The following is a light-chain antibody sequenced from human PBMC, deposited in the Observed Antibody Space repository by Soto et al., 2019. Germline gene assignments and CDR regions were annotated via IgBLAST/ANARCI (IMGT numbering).Light chain of an antibody. CDR1: SSDVGGYNY. CDR3: SSYTSSSTLVV. J-gene: IGLJ2*01. CDR2: DVS. V-gene: IGLV2-14*03. Sequence: QSALTQPASVSGSPGQSITISCTGTSSDVGGYNYVSWYQQHPGKAPKLMIYDVSSRPSGVSNRFSGSKSGNTASLTISGLQAEDEADYYCSSYTSSSTLVVFGGGTKLTVV.